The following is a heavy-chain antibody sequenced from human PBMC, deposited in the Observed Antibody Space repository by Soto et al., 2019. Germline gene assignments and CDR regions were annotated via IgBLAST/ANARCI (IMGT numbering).Heavy chain of an antibody. J-gene: IGHJ4*02. Sequence: PSQTLSLTCAISGDSVSSNTAAWNWIRSSPSRGLEWLGRTYYRSNWRHDYAVSVKSRITVNPDTSKNHFSLQLNSVTPDDTAVYYCARGVAGNGFDLWGQGTLVTASA. V-gene: IGHV6-1*01. D-gene: IGHD6-19*01. CDR1: GDSVSSNTAA. CDR3: ARGVAGNGFDL. CDR2: TYYRSNWRH.